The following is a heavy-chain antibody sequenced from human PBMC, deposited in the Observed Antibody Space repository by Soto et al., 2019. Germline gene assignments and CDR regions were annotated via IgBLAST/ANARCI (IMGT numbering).Heavy chain of an antibody. CDR1: GFTFSSYV. D-gene: IGHD6-25*01. CDR3: ARWGGFNAGFDY. Sequence: GGSLRLSCAASGFTFSSYVMSWVRQAPGKGLEWVSTISGSGGSTYSADSVKGRFTISRDNSKNTLYVQMNSLRVEDTAVYYCARWGGFNAGFDYWGQGTLVTVSS. J-gene: IGHJ4*02. V-gene: IGHV3-23*01. CDR2: ISGSGGST.